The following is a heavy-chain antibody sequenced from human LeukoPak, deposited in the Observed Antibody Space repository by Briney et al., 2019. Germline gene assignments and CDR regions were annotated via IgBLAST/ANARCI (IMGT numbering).Heavy chain of an antibody. V-gene: IGHV3-30*04. D-gene: IGHD4-17*01. Sequence: PGGSLRLSCAASGFTFSSYAMHWVRQAPGKGLEWVAVISYDGSNKYYADSVKGRFTISRDNSKNTLYLQMNSLRAEDTAVYYCAKPATTVTIEYYFDYWGQGTLVTVSS. J-gene: IGHJ4*02. CDR3: AKPATTVTIEYYFDY. CDR2: ISYDGSNK. CDR1: GFTFSSYA.